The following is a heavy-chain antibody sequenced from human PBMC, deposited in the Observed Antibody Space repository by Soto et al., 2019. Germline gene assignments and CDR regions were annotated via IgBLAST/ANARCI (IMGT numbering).Heavy chain of an antibody. CDR3: VRGGGGGLFDP. V-gene: IGHV3-11*06. J-gene: IGHJ5*02. Sequence: VGSLRLSCARSGFTFSDNYMSWIRQAPGKGLEWLSYISPGSRYPAYADSVKGRFTISRDNARRSLSLQMNSLTVDDTAIYYCVRGGGGGLFDPWGQGSMVTVSS. CDR2: ISPGSRYP. CDR1: GFTFSDNY. D-gene: IGHD2-15*01.